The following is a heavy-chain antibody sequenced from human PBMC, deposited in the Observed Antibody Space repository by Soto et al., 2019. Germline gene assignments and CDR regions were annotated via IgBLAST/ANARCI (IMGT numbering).Heavy chain of an antibody. CDR1: GVSISSGTW. CDR3: ARGVYCSSTSCHFDF. V-gene: IGHV4-4*02. CDR2: TYHTGNT. D-gene: IGHD2-2*01. Sequence: QVQLQESGPGLVKPSGTLSLTCAVSGVSISSGTWWSWVRQSPGKGLEWIGETYHTGNTNYNPSRRSRVTIAVDTSKKQFSLTRSSVTAADTAVYYCARGVYCSSTSCHFDFWGRGTLVTVSS. J-gene: IGHJ4*01.